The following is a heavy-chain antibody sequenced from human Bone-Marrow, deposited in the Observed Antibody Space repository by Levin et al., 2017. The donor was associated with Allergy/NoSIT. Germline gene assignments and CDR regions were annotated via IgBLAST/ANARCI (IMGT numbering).Heavy chain of an antibody. J-gene: IGHJ4*02. D-gene: IGHD3-10*01. V-gene: IGHV4-4*02. CDR1: GGSISSSNW. CDR3: ARDCRGVTLDY. CDR2: IYHSGST. Sequence: PGGSLRLSCAVSGGSISSSNWWSWVRQPPGKGLEWIGEIYHSGSTNYNPSLKSRVTISVDKSKNQFSLKLSSVTAADTAVYYCARDCRGVTLDYWGQGTLVTVSS.